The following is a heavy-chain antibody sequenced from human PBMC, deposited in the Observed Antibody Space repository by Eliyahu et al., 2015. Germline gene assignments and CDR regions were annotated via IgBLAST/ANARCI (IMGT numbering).Heavy chain of an antibody. D-gene: IGHD3-10*01. Sequence: EVQLVESGGGXVQPGXSLTLSCXXSGIXFSSTWMPWIRVGPGKGLMWVSRINDGGTYTAYADSVKGRFTISRDNAKNTLYLQMHTLRAEDTAVYYCATESYGSGNRYFVYWGHGTLVTVSS. CDR1: GIXFSSTW. CDR3: ATESYGSGNRYFVY. V-gene: IGHV3-74*01. CDR2: INDGGTYT. J-gene: IGHJ4*01.